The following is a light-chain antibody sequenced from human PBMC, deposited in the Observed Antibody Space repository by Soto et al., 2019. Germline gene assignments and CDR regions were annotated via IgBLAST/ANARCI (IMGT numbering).Light chain of an antibody. J-gene: IGLJ2*01. CDR3: QTWGTVV. CDR2: LNSDGTH. V-gene: IGLV4-69*01. Sequence: QAVVTQSPSVSASLGASVKLTCTLSSEHITYAIAWHQQQQHGSPRFFMRLNSDGTHIKGDGIPDRFSGSSSGAERYLIISSVQSEDEAAYYCQTWGTVVFGGGTKLTVL. CDR1: SEHITYA.